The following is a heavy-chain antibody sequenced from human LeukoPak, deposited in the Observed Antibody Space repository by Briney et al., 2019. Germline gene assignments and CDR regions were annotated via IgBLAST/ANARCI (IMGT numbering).Heavy chain of an antibody. CDR3: ATWVVGAVFDY. CDR1: GFTFSSYS. D-gene: IGHD1-26*01. Sequence: GGSLRLSCAASGFTFSSYSMNWVRQAPGKGLEWVSSISSSSSYIYYADSVKGRFTISRDNAKNSLYLQMNSLRAEDTAVYYCATWVVGAVFDYWGQGTLVTVPS. J-gene: IGHJ4*02. CDR2: ISSSSSYI. V-gene: IGHV3-21*01.